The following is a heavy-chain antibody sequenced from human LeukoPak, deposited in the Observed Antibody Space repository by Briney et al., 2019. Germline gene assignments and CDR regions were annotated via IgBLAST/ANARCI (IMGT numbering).Heavy chain of an antibody. V-gene: IGHV6-1*01. Sequence: QTLSLTCAISGDSVSSNSAAWNWIRQSPARGLEWLGRTYYRSKWYNDYAVSVKSRITINPDTSKNQFSLQLNSVTPEDTAVYYCVKAGYCSSTSCQLGYYYMDVWGKGTTVTVSS. D-gene: IGHD2-2*01. J-gene: IGHJ6*03. CDR3: VKAGYCSSTSCQLGYYYMDV. CDR1: GDSVSSNSAA. CDR2: TYYRSKWYN.